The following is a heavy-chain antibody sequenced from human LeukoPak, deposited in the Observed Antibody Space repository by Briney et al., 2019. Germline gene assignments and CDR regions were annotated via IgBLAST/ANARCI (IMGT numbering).Heavy chain of an antibody. Sequence: SETLSLTCTVSGGSISSYYWSWIRQPAGKGLEWIGRIYTSGSTNYNPSLKSRVTMSVDTSKNQFSLKLSSVTAADMAVYYCARGKTVVPAAAGWFDPWGQGTLVTVSS. V-gene: IGHV4-4*07. J-gene: IGHJ5*02. D-gene: IGHD2-2*01. CDR3: ARGKTVVPAAAGWFDP. CDR1: GGSISSYY. CDR2: IYTSGST.